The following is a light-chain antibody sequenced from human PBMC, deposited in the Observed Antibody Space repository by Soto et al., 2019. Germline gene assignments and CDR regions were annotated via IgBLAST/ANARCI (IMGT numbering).Light chain of an antibody. CDR1: SSDVGGYNY. V-gene: IGLV2-11*01. CDR2: DVN. Sequence: QCVLTQPRSVSGSPGQSVTVSCTGTSSDVGGYNYVSWYRQYPGEAPKLMIYDVNKRPSGVPDRFSGSKSGNTASLTISGLQAEDEADYYCCSYAGSNTHYVFGTGTRVTVL. CDR3: CSYAGSNTHYV. J-gene: IGLJ1*01.